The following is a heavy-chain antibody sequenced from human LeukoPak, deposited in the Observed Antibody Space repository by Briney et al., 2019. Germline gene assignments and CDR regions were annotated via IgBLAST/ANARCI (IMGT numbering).Heavy chain of an antibody. D-gene: IGHD6-25*01. V-gene: IGHV3-48*02. Sequence: SGGSLRLSCAASGFTFSNYAMHWVRQAPGKGLEWVSSITSSSNTIYYADSVKGRFTISRDNAKNSLYLQMNSLRDEGSAVYYCARGSQRAFDFWGQGTMVTVSS. CDR3: ARGSQRAFDF. J-gene: IGHJ3*01. CDR2: ITSSSNTI. CDR1: GFTFSNYA.